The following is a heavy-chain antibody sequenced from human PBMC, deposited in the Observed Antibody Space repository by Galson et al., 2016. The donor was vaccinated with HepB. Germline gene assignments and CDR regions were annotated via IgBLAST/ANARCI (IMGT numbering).Heavy chain of an antibody. J-gene: IGHJ6*02. D-gene: IGHD3-10*02. CDR3: AKDWSTTTCVQGCLDV. V-gene: IGHV3-23*01. CDR1: GFTFSNYA. Sequence: SLRLSCAASGFTFSNYAMTWVRQAPGKGLEWISTINNNDDSTYYADSAQGRFTISRDKSKNTLFLQMNSLRAEETAVYYCAKDWSTTTCVQGCLDVWGQGTTVTVSS. CDR2: INNNDDST.